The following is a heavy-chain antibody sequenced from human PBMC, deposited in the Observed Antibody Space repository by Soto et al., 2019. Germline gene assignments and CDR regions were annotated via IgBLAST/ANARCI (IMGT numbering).Heavy chain of an antibody. D-gene: IGHD3-10*01. CDR3: ASRELITIVRGVPYYYYRMDV. V-gene: IGHV1-46*01. Sequence: ASVKVSCKASGYTFTSYYMHWVRQAHVQGLEWMGIINPSGGSTSYAQKFQGRVTMTRDTSTSTDYMESSSLRSEDTAVYYCASRELITIVRGVPYYYYRMDVWGQGTTVTVSS. CDR1: GYTFTSYY. J-gene: IGHJ6*02. CDR2: INPSGGST.